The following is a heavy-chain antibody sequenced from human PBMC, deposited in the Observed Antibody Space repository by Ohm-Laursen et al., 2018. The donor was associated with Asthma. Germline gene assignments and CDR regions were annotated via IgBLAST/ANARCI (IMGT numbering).Heavy chain of an antibody. CDR3: ARMPLGDPLHWFDP. D-gene: IGHD2-2*01. CDR2: IYSTGST. J-gene: IGHJ5*02. V-gene: IGHV4-59*12. CDR1: GASFSTYY. Sequence: SETPSLTCALSGASFSTYYWGWIRQPPGKGLEWIGYIYSTGSTNYNPSLKSRVTISVDTSKNQFSLKLSSVTAADTAVYYCARMPLGDPLHWFDPWGQGTLVTVSS.